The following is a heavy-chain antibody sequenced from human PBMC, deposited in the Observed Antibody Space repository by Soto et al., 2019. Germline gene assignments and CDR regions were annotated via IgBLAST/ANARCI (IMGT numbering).Heavy chain of an antibody. D-gene: IGHD6-13*01. V-gene: IGHV2-5*02. CDR2: IYWDDDK. Sequence: QITLKESGPTLVKPTQTLTLTCTFSGFSLSTSGVGVGWIRQPPGKALEWLALIYWDDDKRYSPSLKSRLTITKDNSKNQVVLTMTNMDPVDTATYYCAHIRSSSWEMDYWGQGTLVTVSS. J-gene: IGHJ4*02. CDR3: AHIRSSSWEMDY. CDR1: GFSLSTSGVG.